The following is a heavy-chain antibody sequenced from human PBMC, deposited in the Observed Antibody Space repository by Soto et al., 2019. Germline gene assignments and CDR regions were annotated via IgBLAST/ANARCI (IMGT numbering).Heavy chain of an antibody. J-gene: IGHJ6*03. Sequence: QVQLQESGPGLVKPSETLSLTCTVSGGSISSYYWSWIRQPPGKGLEWIGYIYYSGSTNYNPSLKSRVTISVDTSKNQFSLKLSSVTAADTAVYYCARRGGVVVAATFYYYYMDVWGKGTTVTVSS. V-gene: IGHV4-59*08. D-gene: IGHD2-15*01. CDR1: GGSISSYY. CDR3: ARRGGVVVAATFYYYYMDV. CDR2: IYYSGST.